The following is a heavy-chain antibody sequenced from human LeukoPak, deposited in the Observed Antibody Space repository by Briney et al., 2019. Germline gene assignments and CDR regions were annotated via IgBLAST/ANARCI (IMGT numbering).Heavy chain of an antibody. D-gene: IGHD5-24*01. CDR1: GFTFSSYR. Sequence: GGSRRLSCVVSGFTFSSYRMSWVRQTLGQGLEWVAYIKQDGSEKYYVDSVKGRFTISRDNAKNSLYLQMNSLRVEDTAVYYCARVHLDGYNSLDIWGQGTMVTVSS. V-gene: IGHV3-7*01. J-gene: IGHJ3*02. CDR2: IKQDGSEK. CDR3: ARVHLDGYNSLDI.